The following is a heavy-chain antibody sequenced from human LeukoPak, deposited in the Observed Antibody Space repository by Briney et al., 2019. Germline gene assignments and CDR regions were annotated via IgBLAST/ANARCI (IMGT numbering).Heavy chain of an antibody. V-gene: IGHV4-39*01. CDR3: ARVPHSGWYVNY. CDR1: SDSLSSGSYY. D-gene: IGHD6-19*01. J-gene: IGHJ4*02. CDR2: IYYSGST. Sequence: SGTLSLTCTVSSDSLSSGSYYWGWIRQPPGKGREWIGSIYYSGSTSYNPSLESRVTISVDTSKNQFSLKLSSVTAADTAVYYCARVPHSGWYVNYWGQGALVTVSS.